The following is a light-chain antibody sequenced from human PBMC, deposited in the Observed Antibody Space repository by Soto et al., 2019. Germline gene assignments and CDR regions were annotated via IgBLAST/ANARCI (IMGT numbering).Light chain of an antibody. CDR1: QSVSSS. CDR2: GVS. J-gene: IGKJ1*01. Sequence: ESVLTQSPVTVSLSPVERLTLXTMTSQSVSSSLAWYQHKPGQAPRLLIYGVSNRATGVPARFSGSGSGTDFTPTISSLEPEDFAVYYCQHHSDWFSWSFGQGTKVDIK. V-gene: IGKV3-11*01. CDR3: QHHSDWFSWS.